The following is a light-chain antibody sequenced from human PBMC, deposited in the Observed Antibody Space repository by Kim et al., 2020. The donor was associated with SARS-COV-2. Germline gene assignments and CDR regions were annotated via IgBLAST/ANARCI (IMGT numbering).Light chain of an antibody. CDR1: QTVSSYY. CDR3: QQYGNSPRT. Sequence: EVVLTQSPGTLSLSPGERATLSCRSSQTVSSYYLAWYQQKPGQAPRLLFYGASNKATVLADRFSGRASGTDFTLTISRLEPEDSAMYYCQQYGNSPRTFGQGTKVDIK. J-gene: IGKJ1*01. CDR2: GAS. V-gene: IGKV3-20*01.